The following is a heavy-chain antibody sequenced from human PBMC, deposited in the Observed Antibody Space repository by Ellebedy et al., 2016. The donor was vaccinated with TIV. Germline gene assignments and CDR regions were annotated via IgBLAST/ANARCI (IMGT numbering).Heavy chain of an antibody. CDR2: INAGNGNT. CDR3: ARAFLLVVAATDNWFDP. D-gene: IGHD2-15*01. V-gene: IGHV1-3*01. CDR1: GYTFTSYA. J-gene: IGHJ5*02. Sequence: ASVKVSCKASGYTFTSYAMHWVRQAPGQRLEWMGWINAGNGNTKYSQKFQGRVTITRDTSASTAYKELSSLRSEDTAVYYCARAFLLVVAATDNWFDPWGQGTLVTVSS.